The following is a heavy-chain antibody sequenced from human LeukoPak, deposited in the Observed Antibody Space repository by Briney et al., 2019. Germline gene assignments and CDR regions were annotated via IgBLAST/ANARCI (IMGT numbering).Heavy chain of an antibody. CDR1: GFTFSSYS. CDR3: ARDPPIAVAGVYFDY. J-gene: IGHJ4*02. V-gene: IGHV3-21*01. Sequence: PGGSLRLSCAASGFTFSSYSMNWVRQAPGKGLEWVSSISSSRSYIYYADSVKGRFTISRDNAKNSLYLQMNSLRAEDAAVYYCARDPPIAVAGVYFDYWGQGTLVTVSS. CDR2: ISSSRSYI. D-gene: IGHD6-19*01.